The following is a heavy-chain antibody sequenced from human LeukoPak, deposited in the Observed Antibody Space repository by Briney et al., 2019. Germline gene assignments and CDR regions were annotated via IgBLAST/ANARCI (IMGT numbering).Heavy chain of an antibody. J-gene: IGHJ4*02. V-gene: IGHV1-2*02. Sequence: GASVKVSCKASGYTFTGYYMHWVRQAPGQGLEWMGWINPNSGGTNYAQKFQGRVTMTRDTSISTAYMELSRLRSDDTAVYYCARSQGYSYGHGVDYWGQGTLVTVSS. CDR3: ARSQGYSYGHGVDY. CDR1: GYTFTGYY. CDR2: INPNSGGT. D-gene: IGHD5-18*01.